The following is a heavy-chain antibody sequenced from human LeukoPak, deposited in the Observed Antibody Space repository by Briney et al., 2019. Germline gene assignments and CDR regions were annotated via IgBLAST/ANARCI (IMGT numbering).Heavy chain of an antibody. J-gene: IGHJ5*02. D-gene: IGHD1-26*01. CDR2: ISPNSGGT. V-gene: IGHV1-2*02. CDR1: GYTFTGYY. Sequence: ASVKVSCKASGYTFTGYYMHWVRQAPGQGLEWMGWISPNSGGTNYAQKFQGRVTMTRDTSISTAYMELSRLRSDDTAVYYCAREVGATGWFDPWGQGTLVTVSS. CDR3: AREVGATGWFDP.